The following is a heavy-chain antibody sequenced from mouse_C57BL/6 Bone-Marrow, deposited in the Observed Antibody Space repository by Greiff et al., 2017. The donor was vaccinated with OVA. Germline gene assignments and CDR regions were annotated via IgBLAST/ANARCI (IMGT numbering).Heavy chain of an antibody. D-gene: IGHD1-1*01. CDR1: GYTFTSYW. V-gene: IGHV1-50*01. Sequence: QVQLQQPGAELVKPGASVKLSCKASGYTFTSYWMQWVKQRPGQGLEWIGEIDPSDSYTNYNQKFKGKATLTVDTSSSTAYMQLSSLTSEDSAVYYGARSEYYYGSSPDYWGQGTTLTVSS. CDR3: ARSEYYYGSSPDY. CDR2: IDPSDSYT. J-gene: IGHJ2*01.